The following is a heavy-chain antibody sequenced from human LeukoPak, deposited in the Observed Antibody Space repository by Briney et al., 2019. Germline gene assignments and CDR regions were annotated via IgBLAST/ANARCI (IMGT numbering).Heavy chain of an antibody. D-gene: IGHD3-3*01. CDR3: ARDGGYDFWSGYYQDY. CDR2: ISGSGGST. CDR1: GFTFSSYA. Sequence: GGSLRLSCAASGFTFSSYAMSWVRQAPGKGLEWVSAISGSGGSTYYADSVKGRFTISRDNSKNTLYLQMNSLRAEDTAVYYCARDGGYDFWSGYYQDYWGQGTLVTVSS. V-gene: IGHV3-23*01. J-gene: IGHJ4*02.